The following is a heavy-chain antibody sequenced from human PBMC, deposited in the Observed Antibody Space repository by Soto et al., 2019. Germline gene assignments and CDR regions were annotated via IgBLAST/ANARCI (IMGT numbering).Heavy chain of an antibody. Sequence: SETLSLTCTVSGGSISSGDYSWSWVRQSPGKGLEWIGHIYNSGITYYNPSLKSRAVISIDTSRNQFSLRLNSLTAADRAVYFCARGVTVFGLVSRFWFDPWGQGTVVTVSS. CDR2: IYNSGIT. J-gene: IGHJ5*02. V-gene: IGHV4-30-4*01. CDR3: ARGVTVFGLVSRFWFDP. D-gene: IGHD3-3*01. CDR1: GGSISSGDYS.